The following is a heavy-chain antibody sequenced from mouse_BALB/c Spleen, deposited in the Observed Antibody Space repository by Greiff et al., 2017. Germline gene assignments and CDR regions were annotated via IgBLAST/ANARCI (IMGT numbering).Heavy chain of an antibody. J-gene: IGHJ3*01. Sequence: QVQLKESGAELVRPGVSVKISCKGSGYTFTDYAMHWVKQSHAKSLEWIGVISTYYGDASYNQKFKGKATMTVDKSSSTAYMELARLTSEDSAIYYCARVNDYEELAYWGQGTLVTVSA. CDR3: ARVNDYEELAY. D-gene: IGHD2-4*01. V-gene: IGHV1S137*01. CDR1: GYTFTDYA. CDR2: ISTYYGDA.